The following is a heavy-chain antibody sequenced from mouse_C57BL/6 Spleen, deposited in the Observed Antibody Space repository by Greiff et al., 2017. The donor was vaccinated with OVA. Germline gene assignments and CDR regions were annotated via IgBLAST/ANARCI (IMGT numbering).Heavy chain of an antibody. V-gene: IGHV1-54*01. D-gene: IGHD1-1*01. CDR1: GYAFTNYL. CDR2: INPGSGGT. CDR3: ARGGTTVVEGVYAMDY. J-gene: IGHJ4*01. Sequence: QVQLQQSGAELVRPGTSVKVSCKASGYAFTNYLIEWVKQRPGQGLEWIGVINPGSGGTNYNEKFKGKATLTADKSSSTAYMQLSSLTSEDSAVYFGARGGTTVVEGVYAMDYWGQGTSVTVSS.